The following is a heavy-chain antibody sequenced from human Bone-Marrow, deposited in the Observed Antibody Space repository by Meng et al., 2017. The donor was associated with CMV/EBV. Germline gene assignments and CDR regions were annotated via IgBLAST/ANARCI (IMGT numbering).Heavy chain of an antibody. V-gene: IGHV3-74*01. D-gene: IGHD3-3*01. CDR2: INSDGSST. Sequence: GGSLRLSCAASGFTFSSYWMHWVRQAPGKGLVWVSRINSDGSSTSYADSVKGRFTISRDNAKNTLYLQMNSLRAEDTAVYYCARGGVRDDFWSGYYSLRGSMDVWGQGTTVTVSS. CDR1: GFTFSSYW. J-gene: IGHJ6*02. CDR3: ARGGVRDDFWSGYYSLRGSMDV.